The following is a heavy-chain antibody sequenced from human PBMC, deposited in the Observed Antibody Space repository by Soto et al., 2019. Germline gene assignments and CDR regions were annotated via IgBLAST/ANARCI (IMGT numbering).Heavy chain of an antibody. J-gene: IGHJ6*02. CDR1: GGSFSGYY. CDR3: ARSSIAAAGRARYYYYGMDV. D-gene: IGHD6-13*01. Sequence: SETLSLTCAVYGGSFSGYYWSWIRQPPGKGLEWIGEINHSGSTNYNPSLKSRVTISVDTSKNQFSLKLSSVTAADTAVYYCARSSIAAAGRARYYYYGMDVWGQGTTVTVSS. CDR2: INHSGST. V-gene: IGHV4-34*01.